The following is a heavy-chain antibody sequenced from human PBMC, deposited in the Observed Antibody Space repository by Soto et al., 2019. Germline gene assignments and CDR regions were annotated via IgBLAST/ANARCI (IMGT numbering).Heavy chain of an antibody. CDR2: INPNSGGT. V-gene: IGHV1-2*04. D-gene: IGHD6-19*01. J-gene: IGHJ6*02. CDR3: ARERLDEIYYYYYGMDV. Sequence: ASVKVSCKASGYTFTGYYMHWVRQAPGQGLEWMGWINPNSGGTNYAQKFQGWVTMTRDTSISTAYMELGRLRSDDTAVYYCARERLDEIYYYYYGMDVWGQGTTVTVSS. CDR1: GYTFTGYY.